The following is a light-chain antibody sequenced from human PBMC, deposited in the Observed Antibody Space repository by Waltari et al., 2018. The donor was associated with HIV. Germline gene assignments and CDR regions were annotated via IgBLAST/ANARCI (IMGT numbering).Light chain of an antibody. CDR2: GAS. J-gene: IGKJ1*01. Sequence: ELVMTQSPATLSVSPGERATLSCRASQSVSSNLAWYQQKPGQAPRLLIYGASTRATGIPARFSGSGSGTDFTLTISSLQSEDFAVYYCHQYYSPPRTFGQGTKVEIK. CDR3: HQYYSPPRT. V-gene: IGKV3-15*01. CDR1: QSVSSN.